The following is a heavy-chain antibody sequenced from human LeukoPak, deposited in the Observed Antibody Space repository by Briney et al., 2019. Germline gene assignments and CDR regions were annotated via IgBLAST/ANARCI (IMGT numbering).Heavy chain of an antibody. J-gene: IGHJ4*02. CDR1: GGTFSSYA. CDR3: ASAHYCSSTSCQPQAIDY. D-gene: IGHD2-2*01. V-gene: IGHV1-69*01. CDR2: IIPIFGTA. Sequence: SVKVSCKASGGTFSSYAISWVRQAPGQGLEWMGGIIPIFGTANYAQKFQGRVTITADESPSTAYMELSSLRSEDTAVYYCASAHYCSSTSCQPQAIDYWGQGTLVTVSS.